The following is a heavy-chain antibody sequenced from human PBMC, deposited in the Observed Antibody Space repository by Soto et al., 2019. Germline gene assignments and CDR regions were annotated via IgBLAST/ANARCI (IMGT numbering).Heavy chain of an antibody. CDR3: ARGDSTDCSNGVCSFFYNHDMDV. J-gene: IGHJ6*02. Sequence: QVQLVQSGAEVKKPGASVKVSCKASGYSFTDYHIHWVRQAPGQGLEWLGRFNPKSGGTSTAQKLQGWVTMTTDTSISTASMELTRLTSDDTAIYYCARGDSTDCSNGVCSFFYNHDMDVWGQGTTVTVSS. D-gene: IGHD2-8*01. CDR1: GYSFTDYH. V-gene: IGHV1-2*04. CDR2: FNPKSGGT.